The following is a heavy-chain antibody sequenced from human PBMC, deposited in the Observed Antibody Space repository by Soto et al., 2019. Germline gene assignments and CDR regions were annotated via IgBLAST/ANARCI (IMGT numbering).Heavy chain of an antibody. CDR1: GFSFTSHW. D-gene: IGHD5-12*01. V-gene: IGHV3-7*01. Sequence: EVQLVESGGGLVQPGESMRLSCAASGFSFTSHWMSWVRQAPGKGLECVATIKRDGSASYYLGSVKGRFTISRDNANDSLFLEMTSLRAEDTAVYYCARDQGREILASAFDFWGQGTKVTVSS. J-gene: IGHJ3*01. CDR3: ARDQGREILASAFDF. CDR2: IKRDGSAS.